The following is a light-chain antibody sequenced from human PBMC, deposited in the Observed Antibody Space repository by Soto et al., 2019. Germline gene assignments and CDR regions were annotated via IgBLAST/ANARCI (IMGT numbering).Light chain of an antibody. J-gene: IGKJ5*01. Sequence: EIVMTQSPATLSVSPGGRATVSFMASQSVSSSYLAWYQQKPGQAPRLLIYNASSRATGIPDRFSGSGSGTDFTLTISRLEPEDFAVYYCQQYGSSSITFGQGTRLEIK. CDR3: QQYGSSSIT. V-gene: IGKV3-20*01. CDR1: QSVSSSY. CDR2: NAS.